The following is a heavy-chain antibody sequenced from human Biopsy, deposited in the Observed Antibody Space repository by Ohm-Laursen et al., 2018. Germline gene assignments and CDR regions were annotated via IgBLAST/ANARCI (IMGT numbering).Heavy chain of an antibody. CDR1: GGSFSGYY. J-gene: IGHJ6*02. V-gene: IGHV4-34*01. Sequence: TLSLTCAVYGGSFSGYYWTWIRQPPGKGLEWIGEINHRGSASYNPSLKSRITVLVDTPKNQFSLKLRSVSAADTAVYFCARALDYYDPYYYYAMDVWGQGTSVTVSS. CDR2: INHRGSA. CDR3: ARALDYYDPYYYYAMDV. D-gene: IGHD3-16*01.